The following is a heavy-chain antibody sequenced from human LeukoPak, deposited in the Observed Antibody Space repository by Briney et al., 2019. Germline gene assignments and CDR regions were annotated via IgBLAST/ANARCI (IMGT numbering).Heavy chain of an antibody. D-gene: IGHD3-16*01. CDR1: GFTFSNYD. Sequence: GGSLRLSCAASGFTFSNYDMHWVRQAPGKGLEWVAFIRYDETYKYHADSVKGRFTISRDKSKNTLYLQMNSLRAEDTAVYYCAKDLGDPGGDYWGQGTLVTVSS. J-gene: IGHJ4*02. CDR3: AKDLGDPGGDY. V-gene: IGHV3-30*02. CDR2: IRYDETYK.